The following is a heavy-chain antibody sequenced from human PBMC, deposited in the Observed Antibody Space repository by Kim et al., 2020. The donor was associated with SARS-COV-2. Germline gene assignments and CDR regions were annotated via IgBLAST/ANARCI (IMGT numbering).Heavy chain of an antibody. CDR1: GGTFSSYA. J-gene: IGHJ6*02. D-gene: IGHD3-10*01. Sequence: SVKVSCKASGGTFSSYAISWVRQAPGQGLEWLGRIIPMFGTAKYAQKFQGRVTITADESTSTAYMELSSLRSEDTAVYYCAIIGGITMVRGVIAGYYYGMDVWGQGTTVAVSS. V-gene: IGHV1-69*13. CDR2: IIPMFGTA. CDR3: AIIGGITMVRGVIAGYYYGMDV.